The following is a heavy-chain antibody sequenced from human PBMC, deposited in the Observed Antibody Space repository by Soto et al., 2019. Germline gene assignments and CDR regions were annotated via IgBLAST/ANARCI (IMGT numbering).Heavy chain of an antibody. D-gene: IGHD3-22*01. V-gene: IGHV3-21*01. J-gene: IGHJ4*02. CDR1: GFTFSSYS. CDR2: ISSSSSYI. CDR3: ARDQAWGYYYDSSGYYPTWDFDY. Sequence: GGSLRLSCAASGFTFSSYSMNWVRQAPGKGLEWVSSISSSSSYIYYADSVMGRFTISRDNAKNSLYLQMNSLRAEDTAVYYCARDQAWGYYYDSSGYYPTWDFDYWGQGTLVTVSS.